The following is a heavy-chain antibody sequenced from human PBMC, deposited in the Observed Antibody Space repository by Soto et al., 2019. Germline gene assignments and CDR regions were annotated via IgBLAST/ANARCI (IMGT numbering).Heavy chain of an antibody. Sequence: KPSETLSLTCTVTGGTISGYYWTWIRQSAGGGLEWIGRIYSSGSTNYNPSLKSRVTISLDTSMNHFSLRLSSVTAADTAVYYCARGQRFSDWFDPWGQGTLVTAPQ. J-gene: IGHJ5*02. CDR3: ARGQRFSDWFDP. D-gene: IGHD3-3*01. CDR2: IYSSGST. CDR1: GGTISGYY. V-gene: IGHV4-4*07.